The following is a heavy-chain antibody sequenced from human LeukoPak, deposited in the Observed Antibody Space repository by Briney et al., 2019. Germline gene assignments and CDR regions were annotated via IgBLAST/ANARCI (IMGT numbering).Heavy chain of an antibody. CDR2: ISSSSSYI. Sequence: GGSLRLSCAASGFTFSSYWMNWVRQAPGKGLEWVSSISSSSSYIYYADSVKGRFTISRDNAKNSLYLQMNSLRAEDTAVYYCARSRDGSSGRYAYFDYWGQGTLVTVSS. J-gene: IGHJ4*02. V-gene: IGHV3-21*01. D-gene: IGHD6-19*01. CDR1: GFTFSSYW. CDR3: ARSRDGSSGRYAYFDY.